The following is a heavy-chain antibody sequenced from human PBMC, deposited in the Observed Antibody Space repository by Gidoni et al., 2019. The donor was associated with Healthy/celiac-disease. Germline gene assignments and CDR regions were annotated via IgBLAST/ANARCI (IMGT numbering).Heavy chain of an antibody. D-gene: IGHD2-21*02. V-gene: IGHV5-51*01. CDR1: GYSFTSSW. CDR2: IYPGDSDT. Sequence: EVQLVQSGAEVTKPVESLKISCQGSGYSFTSSWIGWVRQMPGKGLEWMGIIYPGDSDTRYSPSFQGQVTISADKSISTAYLQWSSLKASDTAMYYCARSPDCGGDCYTNWFDPWGQGTLVTVSS. J-gene: IGHJ5*02. CDR3: ARSPDCGGDCYTNWFDP.